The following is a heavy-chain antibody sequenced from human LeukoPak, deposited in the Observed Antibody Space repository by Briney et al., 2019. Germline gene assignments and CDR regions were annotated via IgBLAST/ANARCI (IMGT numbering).Heavy chain of an antibody. V-gene: IGHV4-39*07. J-gene: IGHJ5*02. CDR2: IYYSGST. CDR3: AREPRGGRYCSGGSCYSWFDP. D-gene: IGHD2-15*01. CDR1: GGSISSSSYY. Sequence: SETLSLTCTVSGGSISSSSYYWGWIRQPPGKGLEWIGSIYYSGSTYYNPSLKSRVTISVDTSKNQFSLKLSSVTAADTAVYYCAREPRGGRYCSGGSCYSWFDPWGQGTLVTVSS.